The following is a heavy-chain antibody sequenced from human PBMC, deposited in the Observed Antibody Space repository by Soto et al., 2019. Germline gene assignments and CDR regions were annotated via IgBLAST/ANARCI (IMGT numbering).Heavy chain of an antibody. CDR1: GGTLSDHG. V-gene: IGHV1-69*06. Sequence: SVKVSCKASGGTLSDHGVAWLRQARGQGLEWMGGTIPVFNTAKYAQKFQDRVTITADKFTNIAYMELSRPRSEDTAFYFCARGVYGSGNYYTGPSAFDIWGQGTMVTVSS. CDR2: TIPVFNTA. D-gene: IGHD3-10*01. CDR3: ARGVYGSGNYYTGPSAFDI. J-gene: IGHJ3*02.